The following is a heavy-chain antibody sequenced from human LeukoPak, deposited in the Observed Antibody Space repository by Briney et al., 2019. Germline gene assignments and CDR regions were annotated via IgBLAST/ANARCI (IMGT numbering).Heavy chain of an antibody. V-gene: IGHV4-59*01. CDR3: ARLPGIYTPLDS. Sequence: PSETLSLTCAVYGGSFSGYYWSWIRQPPGKGLEWIGYIYYSGSTNYNSSLKSRVTISVDTSKNQFSLKLTSVTAADTAVYYCARLPGIYTPLDSWGQGTLVTVSS. CDR1: GGSFSGYY. D-gene: IGHD1-14*01. J-gene: IGHJ5*01. CDR2: IYYSGST.